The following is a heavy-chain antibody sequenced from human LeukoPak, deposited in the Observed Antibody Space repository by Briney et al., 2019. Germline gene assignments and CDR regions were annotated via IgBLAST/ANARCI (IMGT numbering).Heavy chain of an antibody. V-gene: IGHV4-4*07. J-gene: IGHJ5*02. CDR1: GGSISSYY. CDR2: IYTSGST. Sequence: PSETLSLTCTVSGGSISSYYWRWIRQPAGKGLEWIGLIYTSGSTNYNPSLKSRVTMSVETSKNQFSLKLSSVTAADTAEYFCARGYGYCSGGSCPWWFDPWGQGTLVTVSS. D-gene: IGHD2-15*01. CDR3: ARGYGYCSGGSCPWWFDP.